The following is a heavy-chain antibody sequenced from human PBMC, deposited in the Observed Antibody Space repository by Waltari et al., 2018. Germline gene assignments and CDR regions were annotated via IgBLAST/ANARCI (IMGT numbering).Heavy chain of an antibody. Sequence: QVQLVQSGAEVKKPGSSVKVSCKASGGTFSSYAIRWVRQGPGQGPEWMGGIIPILGIANYAQKFQGRVTITADKSTSTAYMELSSLRSEDTAVYYCARSGPNGVAAASEMVIAFDIWGQGTMVTVSS. D-gene: IGHD6-13*01. CDR2: IIPILGIA. CDR3: ARSGPNGVAAASEMVIAFDI. CDR1: GGTFSSYA. V-gene: IGHV1-69*10. J-gene: IGHJ3*02.